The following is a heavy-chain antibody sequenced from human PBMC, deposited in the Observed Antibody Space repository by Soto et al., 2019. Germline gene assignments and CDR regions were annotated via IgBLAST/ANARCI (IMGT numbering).Heavy chain of an antibody. D-gene: IGHD6-19*01. CDR3: ARGGTSYSSGWYAAFDP. J-gene: IGHJ5*02. V-gene: IGHV3-48*02. CDR1: GFTFSSYS. Sequence: EVQLVESGGGLVQPGGSLRLSCAASGFTFSSYSMNWVRQAPGKGLEWVSYISSSSSTIYYADSVKGRFTISRDNAKNSLYLQMNSLRDEDTAVYYCARGGTSYSSGWYAAFDPWGQGTLVTVSS. CDR2: ISSSSSTI.